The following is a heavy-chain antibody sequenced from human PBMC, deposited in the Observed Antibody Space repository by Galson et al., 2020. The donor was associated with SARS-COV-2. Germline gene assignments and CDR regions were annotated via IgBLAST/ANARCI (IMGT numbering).Heavy chain of an antibody. J-gene: IGHJ4*02. CDR2: VYYSGST. Sequence: SETLSLTCNVSGASITSSNYYWGWIRQPPGKGLEWIGSVYYSGSTYYNPSLKSRVTISIDTSQNQFSLQLSPVIVADTAVYYCLSYYDNSGDPYSDFCGQGTLVTVSS. CDR1: GASITSSNYY. V-gene: IGHV4-39*01. D-gene: IGHD3-22*01. CDR3: LSYYDNSGDPYSDF.